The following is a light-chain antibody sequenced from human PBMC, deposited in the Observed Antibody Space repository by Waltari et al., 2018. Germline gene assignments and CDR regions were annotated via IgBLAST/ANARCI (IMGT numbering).Light chain of an antibody. CDR1: SLRSYY. Sequence: SFELTQDPAVSVALGQTVRITCQGDSLRSYYASWYQQKPGQAPVLVIYGKNNRPSGIPDRFSGSSSGNTASLTITGAKAEDEADYYCNSRDSSGNHWVFGGGTKLTVL. CDR3: NSRDSSGNHWV. V-gene: IGLV3-19*01. CDR2: GKN. J-gene: IGLJ3*02.